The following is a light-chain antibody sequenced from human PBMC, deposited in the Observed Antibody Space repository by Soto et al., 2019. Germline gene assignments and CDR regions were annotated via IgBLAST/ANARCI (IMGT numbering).Light chain of an antibody. CDR1: QSVSSN. V-gene: IGKV3-15*01. J-gene: IGKJ3*01. CDR2: GAS. Sequence: EIVMTQSPATLSVSPGERATLSCRASQSVSSNLAWYQQKPGQAPRLLIYGASTMATGIPARFSGSGSGTEFTLTISSLQSEDFAVYCCQQYHNWPSSLGPGTKVDIK. CDR3: QQYHNWPSS.